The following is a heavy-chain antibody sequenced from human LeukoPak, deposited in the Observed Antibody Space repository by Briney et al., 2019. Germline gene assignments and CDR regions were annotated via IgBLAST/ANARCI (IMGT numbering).Heavy chain of an antibody. V-gene: IGHV4-4*09. CDR1: GGSISGHY. D-gene: IGHD1-14*01. CDR2: IYTSGST. Sequence: PSETLSLTCTVSGGSISGHYWTWIRQPAGRGLEWIGYIYTSGSTNYNPSLKSRVTISVDTSKNQFSLKLSSVTAADTAVYYCARHSSSAEGYYFDYWGQGTLVTVSS. J-gene: IGHJ4*02. CDR3: ARHSSSAEGYYFDY.